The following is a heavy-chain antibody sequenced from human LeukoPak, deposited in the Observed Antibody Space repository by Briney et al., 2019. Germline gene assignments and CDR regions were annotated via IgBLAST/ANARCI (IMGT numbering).Heavy chain of an antibody. Sequence: SVKVSCKASGGTFSSYAISGVRQAPGRGLEWMGGIIPIFGTANYAQKFQGRVTITADESTSTAYMELSSRRSEDTAVYYCARNGVEWELLQPFDYWGQGTLVTVSS. V-gene: IGHV1-69*13. D-gene: IGHD1-26*01. CDR3: ARNGVEWELLQPFDY. CDR2: IIPIFGTA. CDR1: GGTFSSYA. J-gene: IGHJ4*02.